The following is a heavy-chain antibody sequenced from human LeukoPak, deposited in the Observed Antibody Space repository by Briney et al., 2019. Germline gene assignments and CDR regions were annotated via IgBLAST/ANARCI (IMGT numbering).Heavy chain of an antibody. D-gene: IGHD3-16*02. Sequence: GGSLRLSCAASGFTFSSYWMHWVRQAPGKGLEWVSLISWDGGSTYYGDSVKGRFTISRDNSKNSLYLQMYSLRAEDTALYYCAKGPVRGSYRYGYFDYWGQGTLVTVSS. CDR3: AKGPVRGSYRYGYFDY. CDR1: GFTFSSYW. J-gene: IGHJ4*02. CDR2: ISWDGGST. V-gene: IGHV3-43D*03.